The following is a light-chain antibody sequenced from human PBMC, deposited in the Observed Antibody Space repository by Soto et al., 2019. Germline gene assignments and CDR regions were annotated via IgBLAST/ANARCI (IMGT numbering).Light chain of an antibody. Sequence: EIVLTQSPATLSLSPGERATLSCRASQSVSSYLAWYQQKPGQAPRLLIYDASNRATGIPARFSGSGSGTDFTHTISSLEPEDFAVYYCQQRSKWPIVTFGTGTKVEIK. CDR2: DAS. J-gene: IGKJ3*01. V-gene: IGKV3-11*01. CDR1: QSVSSY. CDR3: QQRSKWPIVT.